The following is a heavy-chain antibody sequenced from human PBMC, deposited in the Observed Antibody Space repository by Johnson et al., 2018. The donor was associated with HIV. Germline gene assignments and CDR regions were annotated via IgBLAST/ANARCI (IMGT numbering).Heavy chain of an antibody. V-gene: IGHV3-66*01. CDR1: GFSVSSYY. D-gene: IGHD5-24*01. CDR2: ISSGGDT. Sequence: EHLVESGGGLVQPGGSLTLSCAAPGFSVSSYYMTWVRQAPGKGLDWVSVISSGGDTYYADSGRGRFSISRDNSKNTLYLQMNRLRAEDTAVYYCVRACRDGYTCDAFDIWGQGTMVTVSS. CDR3: VRACRDGYTCDAFDI. J-gene: IGHJ3*02.